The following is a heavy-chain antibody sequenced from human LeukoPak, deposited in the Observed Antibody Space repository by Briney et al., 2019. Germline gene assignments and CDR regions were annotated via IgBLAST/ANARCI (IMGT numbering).Heavy chain of an antibody. J-gene: IGHJ4*02. CDR1: GGSISSSSYY. Sequence: SETLSLTCTVSGGSISSSSYYWGWIRQPPGKGLEWIGSIYYSGSTYYNPSLKSRVTISVDTSKNQFSLKLSSVTAADTAVYYCARGWGWYWGQGTLVTVSS. V-gene: IGHV4-39*01. D-gene: IGHD7-27*01. CDR3: ARGWGWY. CDR2: IYYSGST.